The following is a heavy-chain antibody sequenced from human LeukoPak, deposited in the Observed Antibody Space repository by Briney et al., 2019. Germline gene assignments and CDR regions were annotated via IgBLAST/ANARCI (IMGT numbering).Heavy chain of an antibody. Sequence: SETLSLTCTVSGGSISSGGYYWDWIRQPPGKGLEWIASIIYSGSTHYNPSLKSRVTISVDTSKNQFSLKLSSVTAADTAVYYCARAEPPNDSTGYYQNWGQGTLVTVSS. CDR3: ARAEPPNDSTGYYQN. J-gene: IGHJ4*01. V-gene: IGHV4-39*07. CDR1: GGSISSGGYY. CDR2: IIYSGST. D-gene: IGHD3-22*01.